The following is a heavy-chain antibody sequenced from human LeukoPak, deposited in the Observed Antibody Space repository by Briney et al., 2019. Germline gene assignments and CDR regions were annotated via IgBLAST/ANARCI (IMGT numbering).Heavy chain of an antibody. J-gene: IGHJ3*02. V-gene: IGHV1-3*01. D-gene: IGHD4-23*01. CDR2: INAGIGNT. CDR1: GYTFTNYA. Sequence: GASVKVSCKASGYTFTNYAIHWVRQAPGQRLEWMGWINAGIGNTKYSQKFQDRVAITRDTSASTAYMELSSLRSEDTSVYYCARTQGVYYGGNFGAFDIWGQGTMVTVSS. CDR3: ARTQGVYYGGNFGAFDI.